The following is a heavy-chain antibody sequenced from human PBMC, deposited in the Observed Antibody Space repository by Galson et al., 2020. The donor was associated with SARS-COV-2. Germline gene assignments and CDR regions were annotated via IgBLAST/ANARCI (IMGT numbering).Heavy chain of an antibody. CDR2: INHSGST. Sequence: SQASETLSLTCAVYGGSFSGYYWSWIRQPPGKGLEWIGEINHSGSTNYNPSLKSRVTISVDTSKNQFSLKLSSVTAADTAVYYCARVWQLVRVWGPRDRQFDYWGQGTLVTVSS. V-gene: IGHV4-34*01. CDR1: GGSFSGYY. CDR3: ARVWQLVRVWGPRDRQFDY. D-gene: IGHD6-13*01. J-gene: IGHJ4*02.